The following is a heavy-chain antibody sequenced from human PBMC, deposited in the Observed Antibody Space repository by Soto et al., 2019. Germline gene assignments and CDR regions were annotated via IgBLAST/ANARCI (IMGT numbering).Heavy chain of an antibody. Sequence: SETLSLTCVVSGGSISSSNYYWGWIRQPPGKRLELIGNIYYSGNTYYNPSLKSRVTISVDTSKSQFSLKLSSVTAADTAVYYCARLRAGPDNGWYWAFDYWGQGTLVTVSS. J-gene: IGHJ4*02. V-gene: IGHV4-39*01. D-gene: IGHD6-19*01. CDR1: GGSISSSNYY. CDR2: IYYSGNT. CDR3: ARLRAGPDNGWYWAFDY.